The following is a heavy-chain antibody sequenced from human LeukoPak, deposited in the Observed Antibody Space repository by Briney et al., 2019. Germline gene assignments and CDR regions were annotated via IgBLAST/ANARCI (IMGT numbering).Heavy chain of an antibody. CDR1: GGSFSRYY. V-gene: IGHV4-34*01. J-gene: IGHJ5*02. Sequence: SETLSLTRTVYGGSFSRYYWTWIRQPPGKGLEWIGEINHSGSANYNPSLKSRATISVDASKSQFSLRLSSVTAADTAVYYCARLTYSNNWYFRRGLDNWFDPWGQGTLVTVSS. CDR3: ARLTYSNNWYFRRGLDNWFDP. CDR2: INHSGSA. D-gene: IGHD6-13*01.